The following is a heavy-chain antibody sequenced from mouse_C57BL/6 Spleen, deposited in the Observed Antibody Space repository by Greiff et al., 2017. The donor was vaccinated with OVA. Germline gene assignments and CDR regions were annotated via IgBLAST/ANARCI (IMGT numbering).Heavy chain of an antibody. CDR2: IDPSDSYT. J-gene: IGHJ2*01. CDR3: ARPIYGSRRGYFDY. CDR1: GYTFTSYW. Sequence: QVQLQQPGAELVMPGASVKLSCKASGYTFTSYWMHWVKQRPGQGLEWIGEIDPSDSYTNYNQKFKGKSTLTVDKSSSTAYMQLSSLTSEDSAVYYCARPIYGSRRGYFDYWGQGTTLTVSS. D-gene: IGHD1-1*01. V-gene: IGHV1-69*01.